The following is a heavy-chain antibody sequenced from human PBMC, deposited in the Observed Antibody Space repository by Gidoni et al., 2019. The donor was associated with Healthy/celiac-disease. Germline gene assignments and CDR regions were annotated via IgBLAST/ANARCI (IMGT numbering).Heavy chain of an antibody. Sequence: QPQLAQSRAELVTPWPSPQVASKASAYTFTVYSMHWRRQAPGRGPQWMGWINAKSGGTNYAQKFQDRVTMTRDTSISRAYMEMSRLRAEDTAVDYCARESRGAGYCSSTSCSRPVDDWGKGTTVTVSS. J-gene: IGHJ6*04. CDR2: INAKSGGT. CDR3: ARESRGAGYCSSTSCSRPVDD. V-gene: IGHV1-2*02. CDR1: AYTFTVYS. D-gene: IGHD2-2*01.